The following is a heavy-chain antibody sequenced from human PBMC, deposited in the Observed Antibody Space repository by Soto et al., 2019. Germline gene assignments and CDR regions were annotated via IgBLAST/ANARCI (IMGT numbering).Heavy chain of an antibody. CDR1: GFTFGDYA. CDR3: TRDEGRIAAAVDY. Sequence: GGSLRLSCTASGFTFGDYAMSWFRQAPGKGLEWVGFIRSKAYGGRTGYAASVKGRFTISRDDSKSIAHLQMNSLKTEDTAVYYCTRDEGRIAAAVDYWGQGTLVTVSS. V-gene: IGHV3-49*03. D-gene: IGHD6-13*01. CDR2: IRSKAYGGRT. J-gene: IGHJ4*02.